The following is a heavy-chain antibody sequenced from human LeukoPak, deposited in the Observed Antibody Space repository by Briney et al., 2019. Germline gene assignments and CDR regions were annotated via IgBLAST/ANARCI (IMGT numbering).Heavy chain of an antibody. CDR2: ISGGSGYI. J-gene: IGHJ4*02. CDR1: GFTFSSYS. Sequence: GWSLRLSCAASGFTFSSYSMNWVRQAPGKGLEWVSSISGGSGYIYYADSVKGRFTISRDNAKNSLYLSMNSRRAEDTAVYYWGGGPIAAPGEDYWARELRVPVSS. CDR3: GGGPIAAPGEDY. D-gene: IGHD6-13*01. V-gene: IGHV3-21*01.